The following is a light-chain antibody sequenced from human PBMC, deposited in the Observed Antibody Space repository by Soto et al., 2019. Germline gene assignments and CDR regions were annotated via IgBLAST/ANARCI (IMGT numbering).Light chain of an antibody. V-gene: IGLV2-14*01. J-gene: IGLJ1*01. Sequence: QSALTQPASVSGSPGQSITISCTGTSSDVGGYNYVSWYQQHPGKAPKLMIYEVTNRPSGISNRFSGSKSGNTASLTISGLQTEDEADYYCISFTSRHTYVFGTGTKLTVL. CDR3: ISFTSRHTYV. CDR2: EVT. CDR1: SSDVGGYNY.